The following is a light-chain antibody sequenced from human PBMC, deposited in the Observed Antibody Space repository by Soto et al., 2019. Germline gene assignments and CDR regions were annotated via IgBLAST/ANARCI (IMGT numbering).Light chain of an antibody. CDR2: KAS. CDR1: QSISSW. Sequence: DIQMTQSPSTLSASVGDRVTITCRASQSISSWLAWYQQKPGKAPKLLIDKASSLESGVPSRFSGSGSGTEFTLTISSLHPDDFATYYCQQYNSYSPYTFGQGTKLAIK. J-gene: IGKJ2*01. V-gene: IGKV1-5*03. CDR3: QQYNSYSPYT.